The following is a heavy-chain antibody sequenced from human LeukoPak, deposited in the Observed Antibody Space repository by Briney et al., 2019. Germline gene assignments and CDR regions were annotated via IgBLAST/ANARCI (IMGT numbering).Heavy chain of an antibody. CDR2: IIPIFGIA. J-gene: IGHJ4*02. CDR3: ARDRRYYYDSSGYYNFDY. D-gene: IGHD3-22*01. V-gene: IGHV1-69*05. CDR1: GGTFSSYA. Sequence: SVKVSCKASGGTFSSYAISWVRQAPGQGLEWMGRIIPIFGIANYAQKFQGRVTITTDESTSTAYMELSSLRSEDTAVYYCARDRRYYYDSSGYYNFDYWGQGTLVTVSS.